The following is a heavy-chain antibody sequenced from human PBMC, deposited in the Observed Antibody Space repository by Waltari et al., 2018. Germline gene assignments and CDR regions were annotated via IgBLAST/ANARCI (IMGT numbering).Heavy chain of an antibody. D-gene: IGHD1-26*01. V-gene: IGHV1-69*12. Sequence: QVHLVQSGAEVKKPGSSVKVSCKASGGTFGSYSVAWVRQAAGQGLECLGGIIPIFGTPQYVQNVQGRVTLTADAATTTAYLELSGLTSEDTAIYYCARRNLGFAFDVWGQGTLVIVSS. CDR2: IIPIFGTP. CDR3: ARRNLGFAFDV. J-gene: IGHJ3*01. CDR1: GGTFGSYS.